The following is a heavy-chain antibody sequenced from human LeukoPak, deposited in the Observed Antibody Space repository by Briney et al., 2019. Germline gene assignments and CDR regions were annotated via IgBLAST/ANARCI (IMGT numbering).Heavy chain of an antibody. V-gene: IGHV4-39*07. J-gene: IGHJ5*02. CDR1: GGSISSSSYY. D-gene: IGHD6-19*01. CDR2: IYNSGST. CDR3: ARDILGGYSSGSRMFDP. Sequence: SEPLSLLCTVSGGSISSSSYYCRWIPQPPGKGLGWNGRIYNSGSTYYNPSLKSRVTISVDTSKNQFSLKLSSVTAADTAVYYCARDILGGYSSGSRMFDPWGQGTLVTVSS.